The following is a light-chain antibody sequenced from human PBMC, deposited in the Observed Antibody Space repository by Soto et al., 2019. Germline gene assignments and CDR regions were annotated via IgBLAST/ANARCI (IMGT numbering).Light chain of an antibody. CDR1: QTIDSW. CDR2: KAS. J-gene: IGKJ1*01. Sequence: DIQMTQSPSTLSASVGYRVSITCWASQTIDSWLAWYQQKAGKAPNLLIYKASRLESGVPSRFSGSGSETEFTLTISGLQPGESATYYCQQYNSYSPTVGQGTKVDIK. V-gene: IGKV1-5*03. CDR3: QQYNSYSPT.